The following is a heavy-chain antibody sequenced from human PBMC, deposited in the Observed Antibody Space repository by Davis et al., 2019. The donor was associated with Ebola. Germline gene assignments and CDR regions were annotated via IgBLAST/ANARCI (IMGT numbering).Heavy chain of an antibody. V-gene: IGHV3-30*02. CDR1: GFTFSSYG. CDR2: IRYDGSHK. Sequence: SLNLPCAASGFTFSSYGIHWVRRAPGKGLAWVAFIRYDGSHKHYADSVKGRFTISRDNSKNTLYLQMNRLRAEDTAVYYCARETTMFYGMDVWGQGTTVTVSS. D-gene: IGHD5-12*01. J-gene: IGHJ6*02. CDR3: ARETTMFYGMDV.